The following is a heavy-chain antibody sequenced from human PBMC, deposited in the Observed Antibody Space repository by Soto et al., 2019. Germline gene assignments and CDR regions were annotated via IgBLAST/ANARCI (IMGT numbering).Heavy chain of an antibody. J-gene: IGHJ6*02. V-gene: IGHV4-34*01. CDR1: GGSFSGYS. CDR3: ARDRGLTYSNAKDYGMDV. Sequence: SETLSLTCAVYGGSFSGYSWTWLRQPPGKGLEWIGEINHSGTTDYNPALKSRVTMSADTSKNQFSLRMTSVTAADTAVYYCARDRGLTYSNAKDYGMDVWGQGTTVTVSS. CDR2: INHSGTT. D-gene: IGHD6-13*01.